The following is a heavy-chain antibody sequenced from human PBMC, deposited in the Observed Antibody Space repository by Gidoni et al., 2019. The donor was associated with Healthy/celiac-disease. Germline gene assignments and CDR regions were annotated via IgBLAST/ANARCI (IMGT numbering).Heavy chain of an antibody. Sequence: QVQLVESGGGVVQPGRSLRLSCAASGFTFSSYGMHWVRQAPGKGLEWVAVISYDGSNKYYADSVKGRFTISRDNSKNTLYLQMNSLRAEDTAVYYCARGYRLATMIVVVYFDYWGQGTLVTVSS. V-gene: IGHV3-30*03. CDR3: ARGYRLATMIVVVYFDY. J-gene: IGHJ4*02. CDR1: GFTFSSYG. CDR2: ISYDGSNK. D-gene: IGHD3-22*01.